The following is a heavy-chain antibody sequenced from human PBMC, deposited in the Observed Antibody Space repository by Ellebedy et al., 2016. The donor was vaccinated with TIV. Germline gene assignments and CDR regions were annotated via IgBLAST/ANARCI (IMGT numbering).Heavy chain of an antibody. D-gene: IGHD6-6*01. Sequence: AASVKVSCKASGYTFTRYYIHWVRQAPGQGLEWMGIINPRGGSTSHAQNCQVRVTMTRDTSTSSVYLELSSLRSADTAVYYCARVGYSSSSVVFDHWGQGTPVTVSS. CDR3: ARVGYSSSSVVFDH. J-gene: IGHJ4*02. CDR1: GYTFTRYY. V-gene: IGHV1-46*01. CDR2: INPRGGST.